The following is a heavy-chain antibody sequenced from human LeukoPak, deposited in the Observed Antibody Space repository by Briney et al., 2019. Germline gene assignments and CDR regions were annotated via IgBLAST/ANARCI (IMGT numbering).Heavy chain of an antibody. CDR1: GFTFSDYY. V-gene: IGHV3-53*01. D-gene: IGHD3-22*01. CDR2: IYSGGST. J-gene: IGHJ4*02. CDR3: ARDGDYYDSSGSY. Sequence: GGSLRLSCAASGFTFSDYYMSWIRQAPGKGLEWVSVIYSGGSTYYADSVKGRFTISRDNSKNTLYLQMNSLRAEDTAVYYCARDGDYYDSSGSYWGQGTLATVSS.